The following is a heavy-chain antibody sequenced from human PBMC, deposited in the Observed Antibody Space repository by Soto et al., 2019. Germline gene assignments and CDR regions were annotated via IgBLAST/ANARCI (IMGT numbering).Heavy chain of an antibody. CDR3: ARIPCGNYYTEKFFDP. V-gene: IGHV2-70*01. D-gene: IGHD3-22*01. J-gene: IGHJ5*02. Sequence: SGPTLVNPTQTLTLTCTFSGFSLTTNGMCLSWIRQPPGKALEWLALIDWDDNTYYSTSLNNRLTLSKDTSKNQVVLLVRHMGPVDTATYYCARIPCGNYYTEKFFDPWGQGNPVTV. CDR2: IDWDDNT. CDR1: GFSLTTNGMC.